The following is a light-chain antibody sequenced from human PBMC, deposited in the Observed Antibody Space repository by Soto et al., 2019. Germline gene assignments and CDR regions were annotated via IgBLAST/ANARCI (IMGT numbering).Light chain of an antibody. J-gene: IGLJ3*02. CDR2: EVT. V-gene: IGLV2-8*01. CDR1: SSDVGTNNY. Sequence: QSALTQPPSATGSPGQSVTISCTGTSSDVGTNNYVSWYQQHPGKAPKLLIFEVTKRPPGVPDRFSGSKSDNTASLTVSGLQAEDEADYYCAAWDDRFNGPVFGGGTKLTVL. CDR3: AAWDDRFNGPV.